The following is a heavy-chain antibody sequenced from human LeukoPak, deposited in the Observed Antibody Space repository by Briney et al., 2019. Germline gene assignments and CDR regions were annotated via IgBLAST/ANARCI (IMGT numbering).Heavy chain of an antibody. CDR2: IYPGDSDT. D-gene: IGHD2-2*01. CDR3: EREYCSSTSRQKAYRNWFDP. V-gene: IGHV5-51*03. CDR1: GYSFTSYL. Sequence: GESLKISWKGSGYSFTSYLIGWVRQMPGKGLEWMGIIYPGDSDTRYSPSFQGQVTISADKSISTAYLQWSSLQASDTAMYYCEREYCSSTSRQKAYRNWFDPWGQGTLVTVSS. J-gene: IGHJ5*02.